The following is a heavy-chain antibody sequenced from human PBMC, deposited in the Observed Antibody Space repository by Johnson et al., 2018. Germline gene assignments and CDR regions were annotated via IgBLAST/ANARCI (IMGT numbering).Heavy chain of an antibody. CDR2: IIPIFGTA. D-gene: IGHD5-18*01. V-gene: IGHV1-69*01. Sequence: QVQLVESGAEVKKPGSSVKVSCKASGGTFSSYAINWVRQAPGQGLEWMGGIIPIFGTANYAQKFQGRVTITADESTCTACMELRSRRSEDTAGEYCAGGEGDIAMVTGDAFDIWGQGTMVTVSS. J-gene: IGHJ3*02. CDR1: GGTFSSYA. CDR3: AGGEGDIAMVTGDAFDI.